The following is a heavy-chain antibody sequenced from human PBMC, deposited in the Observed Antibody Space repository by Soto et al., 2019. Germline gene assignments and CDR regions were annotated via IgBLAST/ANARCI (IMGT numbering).Heavy chain of an antibody. CDR3: ASTTQRLGPPTPEYYYYGMDV. D-gene: IGHD6-19*01. CDR2: INWNGGST. CDR1: GFTFDDYG. J-gene: IGHJ6*02. V-gene: IGHV3-20*04. Sequence: GGSLRLSCAASGFTFDDYGMSWVRQAPGKGLEWVSGINWNGGSTGYADSVKGRFTISRDNAKNSLYLQMNSLRAEDTALYYCASTTQRLGPPTPEYYYYGMDVWGQGTTVTVSS.